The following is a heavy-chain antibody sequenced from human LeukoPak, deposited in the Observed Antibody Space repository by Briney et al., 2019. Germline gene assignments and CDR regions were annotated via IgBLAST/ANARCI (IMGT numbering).Heavy chain of an antibody. CDR1: GFTFSGYW. V-gene: IGHV3-74*01. CDR2: INTDGGIT. Sequence: GGSLRLSCAAYGFTFSGYWMHWVRQAPGKGLEWVSRINTDGGITNYADSVKGRFTISRDNAENTVHLQMNSLRADDTAVYYCVRGAVGTGVWFDPWGQGTLVTVSS. D-gene: IGHD1-26*01. CDR3: VRGAVGTGVWFDP. J-gene: IGHJ5*02.